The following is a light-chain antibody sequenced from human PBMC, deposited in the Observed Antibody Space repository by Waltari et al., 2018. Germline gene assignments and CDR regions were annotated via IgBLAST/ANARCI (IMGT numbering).Light chain of an antibody. Sequence: DIQMTQSPSPLSASVGDRVPITCRSSQRISSYLNWYQQKPGKAPKLLIYAASSLQSGVPSRFSGSGSGTDFTLTISSLQPGDFATYYCQQSYSTPPITFGQGTRLEIK. J-gene: IGKJ5*01. CDR1: QRISSY. CDR2: AAS. V-gene: IGKV1-39*01. CDR3: QQSYSTPPIT.